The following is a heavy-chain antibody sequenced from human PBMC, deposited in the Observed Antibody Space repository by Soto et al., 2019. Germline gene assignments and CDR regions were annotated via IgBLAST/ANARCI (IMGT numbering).Heavy chain of an antibody. CDR2: ISAYNGNT. J-gene: IGHJ4*02. CDR3: AKERGYSYGYYY. V-gene: IGHV1-18*01. D-gene: IGHD5-18*01. CDR1: GYTFTSYY. Sequence: ASVKVSCKASGYTFTSYYINWVRQAPGQGLEWMGCISAYNGNTNYAQKLQGRVTMTTDTSTSTAYMELRSLRSDDTAVYYCAKERGYSYGYYYWGQGTLVTVSS.